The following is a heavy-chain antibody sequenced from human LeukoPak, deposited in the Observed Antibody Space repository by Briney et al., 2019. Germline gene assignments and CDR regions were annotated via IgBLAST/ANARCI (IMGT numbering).Heavy chain of an antibody. CDR3: AREIRYSSWFDP. D-gene: IGHD2-15*01. J-gene: IGHJ5*02. Sequence: ASVKVSCKVSGYTLTELSMHWVRQAPGKGLEWMGGFDPEDGETIYAQKFQGRVTMTEDTSTDTAYMELSRLRSDDTAVYYCAREIRYSSWFDPWGQGTLVTVSS. CDR2: FDPEDGET. CDR1: GYTLTELS. V-gene: IGHV1-24*01.